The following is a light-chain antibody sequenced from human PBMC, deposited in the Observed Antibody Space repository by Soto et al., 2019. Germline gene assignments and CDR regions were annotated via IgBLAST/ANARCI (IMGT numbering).Light chain of an antibody. Sequence: QSVLTQPPSASGSPGQSVTISCTGTSSDVGAYKYVSWYQQYPGKSHKLMIYEVTKRPSGVHDRFSGSKSGNTASLTGSRLQAEEEAEYYCTSYVGNDIWVFGGGTKLTVL. CDR1: SSDVGAYKY. J-gene: IGLJ3*02. V-gene: IGLV2-8*01. CDR3: TSYVGNDIWV. CDR2: EVT.